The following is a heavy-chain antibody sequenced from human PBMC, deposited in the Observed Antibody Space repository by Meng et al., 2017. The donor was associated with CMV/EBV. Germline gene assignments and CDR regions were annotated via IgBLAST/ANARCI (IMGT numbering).Heavy chain of an antibody. D-gene: IGHD1-26*01. J-gene: IGHJ4*02. CDR2: ISSSGSTT. CDR3: ARVGDLAHYFDY. CDR1: GFIFSRYE. V-gene: IGHV3-48*03. Sequence: GESLKISCAASGFIFSRYEMNWVRQAPGKGLEWLSYISSSGSTTYYADSVKGRFTISRDDAKNSLSLQMKSLRADDTAVYYCARVGDLAHYFDYWGQGTLVTVYS.